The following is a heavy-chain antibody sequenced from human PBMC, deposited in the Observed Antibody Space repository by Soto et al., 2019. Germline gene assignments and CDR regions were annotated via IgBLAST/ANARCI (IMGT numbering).Heavy chain of an antibody. D-gene: IGHD3-22*01. CDR2: ISYDGSNK. CDR1: GFTFSSYA. Sequence: QVQLVESGGGVVQPGRSLRLSCAASGFTFSSYAMHWVRQAPGKGLEWVAVISYDGSNKYYADSVKGRFTISRDNSKNALYRQMSSLRAEDTAVYYCARDSGAGYYDSSGYYDESLGFDYWGQGTLVTVSS. CDR3: ARDSGAGYYDSSGYYDESLGFDY. J-gene: IGHJ4*02. V-gene: IGHV3-30-3*01.